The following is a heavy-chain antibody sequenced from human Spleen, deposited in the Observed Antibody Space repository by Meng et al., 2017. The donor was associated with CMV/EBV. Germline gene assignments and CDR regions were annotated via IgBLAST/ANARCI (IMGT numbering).Heavy chain of an antibody. CDR2: INNSGST. J-gene: IGHJ5*02. CDR3: ARGSRALFDP. CDR1: GGSFSGNY. Sequence: QVQSQQWGAGLLKTSATRSLTCAVYGGSFSGNYWSWIRQPPGKGLEWIGEINNSGSTNYNPSLETRFTISVDTSKNQFSLKLSSVTVADTAVYYCARGSRALFDPWGQGTLVTVSS. V-gene: IGHV4-34*01.